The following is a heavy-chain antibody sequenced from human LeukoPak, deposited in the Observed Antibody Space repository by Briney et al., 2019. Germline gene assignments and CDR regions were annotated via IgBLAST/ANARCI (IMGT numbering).Heavy chain of an antibody. J-gene: IGHJ4*02. D-gene: IGHD3-9*01. V-gene: IGHV1-46*01. CDR3: ARSPSYDILTGYFLGREIDY. CDR2: ISPSGGST. Sequence: ASVKVSCKAFGYTFTSNYMHWVRQAPGQGPEWMGVISPSGGSTTYAQKFQGRVTLTRDMSTSTDYLELSSLRSEDTAVYYCARSPSYDILTGYFLGREIDYWGQGTLVTVSS. CDR1: GYTFTSNY.